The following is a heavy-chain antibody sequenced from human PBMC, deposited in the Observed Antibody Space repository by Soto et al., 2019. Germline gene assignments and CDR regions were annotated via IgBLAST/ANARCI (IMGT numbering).Heavy chain of an antibody. J-gene: IGHJ3*02. D-gene: IGHD2-8*01. CDR1: GGSFSGYY. Sequence: SETLSLTCAVYGGSFSGYYWSWIRQPPWKGLEWIGEIHHSGSTNYNPSLKSRVTISVDTSRNQFSLKLSSVTAADTAVYYCARDGVGDGYNDAFDIWGQGTMVTVSS. CDR2: IHHSGST. CDR3: ARDGVGDGYNDAFDI. V-gene: IGHV4-34*01.